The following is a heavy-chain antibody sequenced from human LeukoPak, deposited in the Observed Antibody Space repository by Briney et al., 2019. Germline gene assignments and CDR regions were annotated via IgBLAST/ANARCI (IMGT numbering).Heavy chain of an antibody. Sequence: GGSLRLSCAASGFTFSSYGMHWVRQAPGKGLEWVAVIWYDGSNKYYADSVKGRFTISRDNSKNTLYLQMNSLRAEDTAVYYCAREGIAAAGPANFYYYYGMDVWGQGTTVTVSS. CDR3: AREGIAAAGPANFYYYYGMDV. D-gene: IGHD6-13*01. V-gene: IGHV3-33*01. J-gene: IGHJ6*02. CDR1: GFTFSSYG. CDR2: IWYDGSNK.